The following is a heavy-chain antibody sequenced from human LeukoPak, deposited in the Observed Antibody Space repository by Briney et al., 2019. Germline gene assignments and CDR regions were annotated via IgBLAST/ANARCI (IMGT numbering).Heavy chain of an antibody. CDR3: AEGVRRSSDYSSPVDY. CDR2: ISGSGGST. V-gene: IGHV3-23*01. D-gene: IGHD3-22*01. J-gene: IGHJ4*02. Sequence: GGSLRLSCAASGFTFSSYAMSWVRQAPGKGLEWVSAISGSGGSTYYADSVKGRFTISRDNSRNTLYLQMNSLRAEDTAVYYCAEGVRRSSDYSSPVDYWGQGTLVTVSS. CDR1: GFTFSSYA.